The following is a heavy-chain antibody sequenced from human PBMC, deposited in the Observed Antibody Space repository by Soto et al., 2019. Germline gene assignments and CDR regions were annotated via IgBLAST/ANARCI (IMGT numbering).Heavy chain of an antibody. Sequence: SETLSLTCTVSGGSISSGGYYWSWIRQHPGKGLEWIGYIYYSGSTYYNPSLKSRVTISVDTSKNQFSLKLSSVTAADTAVYYCARAGAARRTDWFDPWGQGTLVTVSS. CDR2: IYYSGST. CDR1: GGSISSGGYY. D-gene: IGHD6-6*01. J-gene: IGHJ5*02. V-gene: IGHV4-31*03. CDR3: ARAGAARRTDWFDP.